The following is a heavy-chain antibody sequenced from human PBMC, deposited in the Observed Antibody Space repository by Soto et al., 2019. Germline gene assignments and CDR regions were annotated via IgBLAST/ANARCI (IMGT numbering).Heavy chain of an antibody. Sequence: PSETPSLTFTVSDGSISSSSYYWGWIRQPPGKGLEWIGSIYYSGSTYYNPSLKSRVTISVDTSKNQFSLKLSSVTAADTAVYYCARVVPAALFDYWGQGTLVTVSS. CDR1: DGSISSSSYY. CDR2: IYYSGST. CDR3: ARVVPAALFDY. J-gene: IGHJ4*02. V-gene: IGHV4-39*01. D-gene: IGHD2-2*01.